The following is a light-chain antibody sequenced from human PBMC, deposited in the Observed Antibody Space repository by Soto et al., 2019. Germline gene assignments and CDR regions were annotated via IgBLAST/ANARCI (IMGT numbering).Light chain of an antibody. CDR2: DAS. CDR1: QDISTW. Sequence: DIQMTQSPSSVSASVGDRVTITCRASQDISTWLAWYQQKPGKAPKLLIYDASSLESGVPARFSSSGFGTDFTLTISSLQPEDFATYYCQQANSFPFTFGPGTKVDIK. J-gene: IGKJ3*01. V-gene: IGKV1-12*01. CDR3: QQANSFPFT.